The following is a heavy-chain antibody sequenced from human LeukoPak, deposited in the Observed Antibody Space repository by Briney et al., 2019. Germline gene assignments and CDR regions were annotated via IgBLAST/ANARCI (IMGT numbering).Heavy chain of an antibody. J-gene: IGHJ4*02. CDR2: ISYDGSNK. V-gene: IGHV3-30*04. Sequence: PGRSLRLSCAASGFTFSSYSLHWVRQAPGKGLEWVTVISYDGSNKYYADSVKGRFTISRDNSKNTLYLQMNRLRTVDTAVYYCARGALQGRFFDCLSNVDNWGQGALVAVSS. CDR1: GFTFSSYS. D-gene: IGHD3-9*01. CDR3: ARGALQGRFFDCLSNVDN.